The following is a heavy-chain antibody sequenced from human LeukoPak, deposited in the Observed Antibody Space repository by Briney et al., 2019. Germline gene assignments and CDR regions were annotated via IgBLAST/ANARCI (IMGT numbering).Heavy chain of an antibody. CDR1: GGTFSSYA. CDR2: IIPIFGTA. J-gene: IGHJ1*01. CDR3: ATGINAEYFQH. D-gene: IGHD7-27*01. Sequence: VASVKVSCKASGGTFSSYAISWARQAPGQGLEWMGGIIPIFGTANYAQKFQGRVTITADKSTSTAYMELSSLRSEDTAVYYCATGINAEYFQHWGQGTLVTVSS. V-gene: IGHV1-69*06.